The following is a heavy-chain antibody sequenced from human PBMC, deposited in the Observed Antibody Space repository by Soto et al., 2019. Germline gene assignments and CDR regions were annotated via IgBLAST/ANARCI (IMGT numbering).Heavy chain of an antibody. CDR2: ISGSGGST. J-gene: IGHJ6*02. CDR3: AKDPRNSSSSRGFYYYYGMDV. CDR1: GFTFSSYA. V-gene: IGHV3-23*01. D-gene: IGHD6-6*01. Sequence: EVQLLESGGGLVQPGGSLRLSCAASGFTFSSYAMSWVRQAPGKGLEWLSAISGSGGSTYYADSVKGRFTISRDNSKNTLYLQMNSLRAEDTAVYYCAKDPRNSSSSRGFYYYYGMDVWGQGTTVTVSS.